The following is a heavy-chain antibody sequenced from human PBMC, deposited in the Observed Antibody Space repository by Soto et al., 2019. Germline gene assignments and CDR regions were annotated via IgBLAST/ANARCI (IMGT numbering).Heavy chain of an antibody. V-gene: IGHV3-23*01. J-gene: IGHJ4*02. CDR1: GFTFNNYA. Sequence: EVQLLESGGGLVQPGGSLRLSCAASGFTFNNYAMTWVRQAPGKGLEWVSAISGGGDTTSYADSVKGRFTVSRDGYKNTRYLHMSSLKAEETALYYCAKGRGGSGSLTPRVDFWGQGTLVTVSS. CDR2: ISGGGDTT. D-gene: IGHD3-10*01. CDR3: AKGRGGSGSLTPRVDF.